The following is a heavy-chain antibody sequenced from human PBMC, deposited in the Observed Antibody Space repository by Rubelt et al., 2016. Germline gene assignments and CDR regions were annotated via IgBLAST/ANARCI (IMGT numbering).Heavy chain of an antibody. CDR3: ARGLYYFDY. Sequence: SSYGMHWVRQAPGKGLEWVAVISYDGSNKYYADSVKGRFTISRDNSKNTLYLQMNSLRAEDTAVYYCARGLYYFDYWGQGTLVTVSS. D-gene: IGHD6-19*01. V-gene: IGHV3-33*05. J-gene: IGHJ4*02. CDR2: ISYDGSNK. CDR1: SSYG.